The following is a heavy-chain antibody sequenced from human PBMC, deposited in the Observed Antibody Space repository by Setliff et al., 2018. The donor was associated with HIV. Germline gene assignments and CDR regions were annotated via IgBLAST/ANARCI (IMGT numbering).Heavy chain of an antibody. D-gene: IGHD3-22*01. CDR2: IKQDGSEK. CDR1: GFTFSSYW. CDR3: AKDVTYYYDSSGSYGMDV. Sequence: LRLSCAASGFTFSSYWMSWARQAPGKGLEWVANIKQDGSEKYYVDSVKGRFTISRDNSKNTLYLQMNSLRAEDTAVYYCAKDVTYYYDSSGSYGMDVWGQGTTVTVSS. J-gene: IGHJ6*02. V-gene: IGHV3-7*01.